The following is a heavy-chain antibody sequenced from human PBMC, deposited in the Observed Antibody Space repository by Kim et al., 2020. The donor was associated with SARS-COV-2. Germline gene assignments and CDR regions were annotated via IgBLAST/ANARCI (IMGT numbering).Heavy chain of an antibody. CDR1: GFTFSSYA. Sequence: GGSLRLSCAASGFTFSSYAMSWVRQAPGKGLEWVSAISGSGGSTYYADSVKGRFTISRDNSKNTLYLQMNSLRAEDTAVYYCAKDPINSGSSGADAFDIWGQGTMVTVSS. CDR3: AKDPINSGSSGADAFDI. V-gene: IGHV3-23*01. J-gene: IGHJ3*02. CDR2: ISGSGGST. D-gene: IGHD1-26*01.